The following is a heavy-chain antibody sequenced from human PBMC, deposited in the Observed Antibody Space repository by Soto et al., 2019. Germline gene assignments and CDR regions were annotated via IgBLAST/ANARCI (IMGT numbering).Heavy chain of an antibody. D-gene: IGHD2-15*01. CDR1: GYTSADFG. CDR2: VSGNNGAS. V-gene: IGHV1-18*04. Sequence: QVQLMQSGTEAKKPGASVTVSCKASGYTSADFGISWVRQAPGQGLEWMGCVSGNNGASNPAPKVQGRITMTLDSSTGVAYMALSSLRSDDTAIYYCVRGQKYSLVNGNWFDSWGQGTLGSVA. CDR3: VRGQKYSLVNGNWFDS. J-gene: IGHJ5*01.